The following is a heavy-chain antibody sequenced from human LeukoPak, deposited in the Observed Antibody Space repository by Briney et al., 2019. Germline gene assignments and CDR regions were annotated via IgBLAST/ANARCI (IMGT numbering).Heavy chain of an antibody. CDR3: ARTTEAHSWRTRYYDYYMDV. V-gene: IGHV4-59*01. J-gene: IGHJ6*03. CDR1: GGSISAYY. CDR2: IYYSGST. D-gene: IGHD6-13*01. Sequence: SETLSLTCTVSGGSISAYYWSWIGQPPGKGLEWIGYIYYSGSTNYNPSRKSRVTISVDTSKNQFSLKLSSVTAADTAVYYCARTTEAHSWRTRYYDYYMDVWGKGTTVTVSS.